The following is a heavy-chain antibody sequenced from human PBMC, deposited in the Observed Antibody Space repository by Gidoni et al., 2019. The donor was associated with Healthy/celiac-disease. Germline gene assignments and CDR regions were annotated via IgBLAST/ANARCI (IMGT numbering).Heavy chain of an antibody. CDR1: GGTFSSYA. J-gene: IGHJ5*02. Sequence: QLPLVHSGAEVKKPGTSAKVSCKASGGTFSSYAISWVRQAPGQGLEWMGGIIPIIGTANYAQKFQGRVTSTADESTRTAYMELSSLRSEDTAVYYCARAPLNYDFWSGYSNWFDPWGQGALVTVSS. CDR3: ARAPLNYDFWSGYSNWFDP. V-gene: IGHV1-69*01. CDR2: IIPIIGTA. D-gene: IGHD3-3*01.